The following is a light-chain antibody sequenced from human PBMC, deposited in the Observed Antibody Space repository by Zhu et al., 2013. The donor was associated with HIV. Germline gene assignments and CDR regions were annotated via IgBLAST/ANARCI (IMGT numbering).Light chain of an antibody. CDR1: SSNIGAGYD. J-gene: IGLJ1*01. V-gene: IGLV1-40*01. CDR2: GNN. CDR3: QSFDSSQNYV. Sequence: QSVLTQPPSVSGAPGQRVTISCTGSSSNIGAGYDVHWYQQVPGTASKLLIYGNNNRPSGVPDRFTGSKSGTSASLAITGLQAEDEADYYCQSFDSSQNYVFGTGTKVTVL.